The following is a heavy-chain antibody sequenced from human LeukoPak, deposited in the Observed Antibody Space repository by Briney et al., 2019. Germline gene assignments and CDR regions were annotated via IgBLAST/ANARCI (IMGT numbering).Heavy chain of an antibody. CDR2: ISWNSGSI. D-gene: IGHD2-2*01. V-gene: IGHV3-9*01. Sequence: PGGSLRLSCAASGFTFDDYAMHWVRQAPGKGLEWVSGISWNSGSIGYADSVKGRFTISRDNAKNSLYLQMNSLRAEDTAVYYCARDGTRRGYYGMDVWGQGTTVTVSS. CDR3: ARDGTRRGYYGMDV. J-gene: IGHJ6*02. CDR1: GFTFDDYA.